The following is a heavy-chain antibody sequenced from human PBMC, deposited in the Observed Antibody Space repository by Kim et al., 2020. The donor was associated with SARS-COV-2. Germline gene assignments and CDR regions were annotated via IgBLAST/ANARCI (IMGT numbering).Heavy chain of an antibody. D-gene: IGHD1-26*01. CDR1: GGSISSYY. V-gene: IGHV4-59*13. J-gene: IGHJ5*02. Sequence: SETLSLTCTVSGGSISSYYWSWIRQPPGKGLEWIGYIYYSGSTNYNPSLKSRVTISVDTSKNQFSLKLSSVTAADTAVYYCARYSGSYYSNWFDPWGQGTLVTVSS. CDR2: IYYSGST. CDR3: ARYSGSYYSNWFDP.